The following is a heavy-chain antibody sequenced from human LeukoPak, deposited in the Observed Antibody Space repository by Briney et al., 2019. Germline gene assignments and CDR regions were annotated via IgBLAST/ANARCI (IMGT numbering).Heavy chain of an antibody. Sequence: GGFLRLSCAASGFTFSAYYMSWIRQAPGKGLEWVSYISSSGSSIYYADSVKGRFTISRDNAKNSLYLQMNSLRAEDTAVYYCARAHTSGWYGDFEYWGQGTLVTVSS. J-gene: IGHJ4*02. V-gene: IGHV3-11*01. CDR1: GFTFSAYY. CDR3: ARAHTSGWYGDFEY. D-gene: IGHD6-19*01. CDR2: ISSSGSSI.